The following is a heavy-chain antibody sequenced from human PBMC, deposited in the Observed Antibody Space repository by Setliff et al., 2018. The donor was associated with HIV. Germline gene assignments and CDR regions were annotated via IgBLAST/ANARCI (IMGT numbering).Heavy chain of an antibody. CDR1: SGFISSHY. V-gene: IGHV4-59*11. Sequence: SETLSLTCTFSSGFISSHYWSWIRQPPGKGLEWIGYISYSGTTNYNPALKSRLTMSVDTSKNQFALNLSPVTAAYPAVYYCARTRYYYDSGSYYFQYYYYMDVWGKGTTVTVSS. CDR3: ARTRYYYDSGSYYFQYYYYMDV. D-gene: IGHD3-22*01. CDR2: ISYSGTT. J-gene: IGHJ6*03.